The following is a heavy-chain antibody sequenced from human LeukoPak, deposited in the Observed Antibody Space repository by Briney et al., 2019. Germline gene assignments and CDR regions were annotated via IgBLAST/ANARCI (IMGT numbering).Heavy chain of an antibody. Sequence: PGGSLRLSCAASGFTFSSYSMNWVRQAPGKGLEWVSSISSSSYIYYADSVKGRFTISRDNAKNSLYLQMNSLRAEDTAVYYCARGGLVVPADGMDVWGQGTTVTVSS. CDR2: ISSSSYI. V-gene: IGHV3-21*01. D-gene: IGHD2-2*01. CDR3: ARGGLVVPADGMDV. J-gene: IGHJ6*02. CDR1: GFTFSSYS.